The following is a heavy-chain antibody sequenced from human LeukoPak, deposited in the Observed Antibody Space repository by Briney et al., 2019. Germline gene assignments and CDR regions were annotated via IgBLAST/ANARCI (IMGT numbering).Heavy chain of an antibody. J-gene: IGHJ4*02. Sequence: GGSLSLSCAASGFTFSSYEMNWVRQAPGKGLEWVSKISSSGRAIYYADSVKGRFTISRDNAKSTLYLQMNSLRAEDTAVYYCARGGSLGYWGQGTLVTVSS. CDR1: GFTFSSYE. D-gene: IGHD6-19*01. CDR2: ISSSGRAI. CDR3: ARGGSLGY. V-gene: IGHV3-48*03.